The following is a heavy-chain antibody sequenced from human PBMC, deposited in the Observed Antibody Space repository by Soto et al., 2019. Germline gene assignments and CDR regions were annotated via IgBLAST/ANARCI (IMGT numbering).Heavy chain of an antibody. J-gene: IGHJ6*02. D-gene: IGHD3-3*01. V-gene: IGHV1-69*13. CDR2: IIPIFGTA. CDR1: GGTFSSYA. Sequence: SVKVSCKASGGTFSSYAISWVRQAPGQGLEWMGGIIPIFGTANYAQKFQGRVTITADESTSTAYMELSSLRSEDTAVYYCADSPYGADFWSGHGRSAYYYYGMDVWGQGTTVTVS. CDR3: ADSPYGADFWSGHGRSAYYYYGMDV.